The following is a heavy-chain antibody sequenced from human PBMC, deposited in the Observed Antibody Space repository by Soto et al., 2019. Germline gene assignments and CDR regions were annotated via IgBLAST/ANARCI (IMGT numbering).Heavy chain of an antibody. Sequence: ASVKVSCKASGYTFTGYRMHWVRQAPGQGLEWMGMINPSGGSTSYAQKFQGRVTMTRDTSTSTVCMELSRLRSEDTAVYYCARERGAWGQGTLVTVSS. D-gene: IGHD1-26*01. CDR2: INPSGGST. CDR3: ARERGA. CDR1: GYTFTGYR. J-gene: IGHJ4*02. V-gene: IGHV1-46*01.